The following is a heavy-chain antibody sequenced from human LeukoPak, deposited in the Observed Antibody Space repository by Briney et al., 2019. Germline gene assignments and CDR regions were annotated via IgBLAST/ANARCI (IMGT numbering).Heavy chain of an antibody. D-gene: IGHD3-3*01. CDR3: ARRSRDFWSGYSTFYNWFDP. J-gene: IGHJ5*02. V-gene: IGHV3-48*02. CDR2: ISSSSSTI. CDR1: GFTFSSYS. Sequence: GGSLRLSCAASGFTFSSYSMNWVRQAPGKGLEWVSYISSSSSTIYYADSVKGRFTISRDNAKNSLYLQMNSLRDEDTAVYYCARRSRDFWSGYSTFYNWFDPWGQGTLVTVSS.